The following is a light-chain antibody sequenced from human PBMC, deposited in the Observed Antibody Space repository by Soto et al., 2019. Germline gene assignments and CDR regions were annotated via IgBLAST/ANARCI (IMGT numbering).Light chain of an antibody. CDR1: SSDIGGYDY. Sequence: QSALTQPASVSGSPGQSITLSCTGTSSDIGGYDYVSWYQRHPGKAPKLIIYDVNNRPSGVAHRFSGSKSGDTASLTISWLLAEDEADYYCTSYASGSSHVVFGGGTKLTVL. CDR2: DVN. V-gene: IGLV2-14*01. J-gene: IGLJ2*01. CDR3: TSYASGSSHVV.